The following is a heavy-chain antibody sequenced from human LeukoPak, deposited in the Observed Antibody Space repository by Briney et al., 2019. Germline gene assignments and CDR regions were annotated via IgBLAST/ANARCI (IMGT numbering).Heavy chain of an antibody. J-gene: IGHJ4*02. CDR2: IHYSGST. V-gene: IGHV4-39*07. Sequence: SETLSPTCTVSGGSISSSSYYWGWIRQPPGKGLEWIGTIHYSGSTYYNPSLKSRVTISIDTSKNQFSLKLSSVTAADTAVYYCARDQGSGWYRIGNFDYWGQGTLVTVSS. D-gene: IGHD6-19*01. CDR3: ARDQGSGWYRIGNFDY. CDR1: GGSISSSSYY.